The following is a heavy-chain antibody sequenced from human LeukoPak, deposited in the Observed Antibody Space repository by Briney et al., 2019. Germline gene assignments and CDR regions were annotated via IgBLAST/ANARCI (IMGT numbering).Heavy chain of an antibody. V-gene: IGHV3-74*01. Sequence: GGSLRLSCAASGFTFSSHWMHWVRQAPGKGLVWVSRVNSDGSSTSYAASVGGRFTISRDNAKNTLYLQMNSLRDEDTAVYYCARDSRSSGLTVDYWGQGALVTVSS. CDR3: ARDSRSSGLTVDY. J-gene: IGHJ4*02. CDR2: VNSDGSST. CDR1: GFTFSSHW. D-gene: IGHD6-19*01.